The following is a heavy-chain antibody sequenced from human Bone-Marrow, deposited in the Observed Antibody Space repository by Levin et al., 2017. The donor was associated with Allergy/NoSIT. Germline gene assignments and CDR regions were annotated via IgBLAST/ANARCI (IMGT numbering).Heavy chain of an antibody. Sequence: GESLKISCQGSGYSFTSYWIGWVRQMPGKGLEWMGIIYPGDSDTRYSPSFQGQVTISADKSISTAYLQWSSLKASDTAMYYCARAPPPLDYYDSSGYYPSPCGMDVWGQGTTVTVSS. J-gene: IGHJ6*02. CDR1: GYSFTSYW. V-gene: IGHV5-51*01. D-gene: IGHD3-22*01. CDR3: ARAPPPLDYYDSSGYYPSPCGMDV. CDR2: IYPGDSDT.